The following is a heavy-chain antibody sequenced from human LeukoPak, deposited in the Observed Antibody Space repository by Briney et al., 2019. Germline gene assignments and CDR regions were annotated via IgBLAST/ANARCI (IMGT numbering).Heavy chain of an antibody. CDR1: GFTFSSYG. J-gene: IGHJ4*02. D-gene: IGHD5-24*01. CDR3: AKAGYNHFDY. Sequence: GGSLRLSCAAPGFTFSSYGMHWVRQAPGKGLEWVAFIRYDGSNKYYADSVKGRFTISRDNSKHTLYLQMNSLRAEDTAVYYCAKAGYNHFDYWGQGTLVTVSS. V-gene: IGHV3-30*02. CDR2: IRYDGSNK.